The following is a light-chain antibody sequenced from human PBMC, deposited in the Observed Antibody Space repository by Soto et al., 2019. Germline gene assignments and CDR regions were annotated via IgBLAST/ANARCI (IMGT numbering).Light chain of an antibody. CDR2: GAS. J-gene: IGKJ2*01. CDR3: QQYGSALPYT. CDR1: QSIRSTY. Sequence: EIVLTQSPGTLSLSPGEGATLSCRASQSIRSTYLAWYQQKPGQAPWLLIYGASSRATGIPDRFSGSGSGTDFSLTISRLEPEDFAVYYCQQYGSALPYTFGQGTKLEIK. V-gene: IGKV3-20*01.